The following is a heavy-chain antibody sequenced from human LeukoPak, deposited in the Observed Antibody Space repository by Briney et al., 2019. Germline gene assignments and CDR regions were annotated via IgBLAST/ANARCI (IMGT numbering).Heavy chain of an antibody. Sequence: SGGSLRLSCAASGFTFSSYAMHWVRQAPGKGLEWVAVISYDGSNKYYADSVRGRFTISRDNAKNTLYLQMNSLRADDTAIYYCVRDFRSADHWGQGILVTVSS. CDR1: GFTFSSYA. V-gene: IGHV3-30-3*01. CDR2: ISYDGSNK. J-gene: IGHJ5*02. CDR3: VRDFRSADH.